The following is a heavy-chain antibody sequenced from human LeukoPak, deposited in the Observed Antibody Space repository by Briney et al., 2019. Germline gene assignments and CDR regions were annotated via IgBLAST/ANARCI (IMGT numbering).Heavy chain of an antibody. CDR1: GGTFISYA. CDR3: AIALSQWLAPSHNWFDP. CDR2: IIPIFGTA. J-gene: IGHJ5*02. D-gene: IGHD6-19*01. V-gene: IGHV1-69*05. Sequence: ASLRVSCKAPGGTFISYAISWGREAPGQRLEWMGGIIPIFGTANYAQKFQGRVTITTDESTRTAYMELRSLGAEDTAVYYCAIALSQWLAPSHNWFDPWGQGTLVTVSS.